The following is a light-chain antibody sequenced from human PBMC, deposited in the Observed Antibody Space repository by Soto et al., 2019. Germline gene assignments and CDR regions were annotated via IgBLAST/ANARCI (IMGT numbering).Light chain of an antibody. CDR2: AAS. J-gene: IGKJ2*01. Sequence: DIQMTQSPSSLSASVGDRVTITCRASQGISNYLAWYQQKPGKVPKLLIYAASTLQSGVPSRFSGSGSGTDFNLTISSLQPEDGATYYCQKYSSAPYTFGQGTKLEIK. CDR3: QKYSSAPYT. CDR1: QGISNY. V-gene: IGKV1-27*01.